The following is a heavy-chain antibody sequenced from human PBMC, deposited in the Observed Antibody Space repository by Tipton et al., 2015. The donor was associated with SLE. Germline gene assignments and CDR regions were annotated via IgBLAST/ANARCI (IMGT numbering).Heavy chain of an antibody. J-gene: IGHJ5*02. Sequence: TLSLTCTVSGDSIRSYYWSWIRRPPGKGLEWIGYIFDSGTTNYNPSFESRVSMSVDTSKNQFSLKLNSVTAADTAVYYCARGVGYEDLWGQGTLVTVSA. CDR2: IFDSGTT. CDR3: ARGVGYEDL. V-gene: IGHV4-59*01. D-gene: IGHD5-12*01. CDR1: GDSIRSYY.